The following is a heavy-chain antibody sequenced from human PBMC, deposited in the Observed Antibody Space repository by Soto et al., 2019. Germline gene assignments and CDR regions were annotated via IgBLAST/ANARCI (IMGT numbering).Heavy chain of an antibody. Sequence: PGGSLRLSCAASGFTFSRYNMNWVRQAPGKGLEWVSSISSSSSYIYYADSVKGRITISRDNAKISMYLKMNSLRAEDTAVDYFASAPLKAFDIWGQGTMVTVSS. CDR1: GFTFSRYN. J-gene: IGHJ3*02. CDR3: ASAPLKAFDI. V-gene: IGHV3-21*06. CDR2: ISSSSSYI.